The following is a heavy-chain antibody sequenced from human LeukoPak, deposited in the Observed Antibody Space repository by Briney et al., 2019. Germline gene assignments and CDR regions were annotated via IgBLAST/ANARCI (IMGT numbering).Heavy chain of an antibody. CDR1: GGSISSYY. J-gene: IGHJ4*02. CDR2: IYYSGST. D-gene: IGHD3-16*01. Sequence: PSETLSLTCTVSGGSISSYYWSWIRQPPGKGLEWIGYIYYSGSTNYNPSLKSRVTISVDTSKNQFSLKLSSVTAADTAVYYCARGGYYFDYWGQGTLVTVSS. CDR3: ARGGYYFDY. V-gene: IGHV4-59*01.